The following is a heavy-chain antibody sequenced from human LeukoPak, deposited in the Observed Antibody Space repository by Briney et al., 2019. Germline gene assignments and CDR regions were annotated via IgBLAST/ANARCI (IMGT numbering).Heavy chain of an antibody. J-gene: IGHJ4*02. D-gene: IGHD5-18*01. CDR1: GFTVSSNY. V-gene: IGHV3-66*01. Sequence: GGSLRLSCAASGFTVSSNYMSWVRQAPGKGLEWVSVIYSGGSTYYADSVKGRFTISRDNSKNTLYLQMNSLRAEDTAVYYCAREGVPRDTAMVYLFDYWGQGTLVTVSS. CDR2: IYSGGST. CDR3: AREGVPRDTAMVYLFDY.